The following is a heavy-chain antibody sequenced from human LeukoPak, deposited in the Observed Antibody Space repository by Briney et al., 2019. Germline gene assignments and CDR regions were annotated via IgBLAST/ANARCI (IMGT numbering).Heavy chain of an antibody. CDR1: GCTFTDYS. CDR2: ISPDSGGT. V-gene: IGHV1-2*02. D-gene: IGHD3-10*01. J-gene: IGHJ5*02. Sequence: GASVKVSCKASGCTFTDYSMHWVRQAPGQGLEWMGWISPDSGGTKSAQKFQGRATMTRDTSINTAYMELRSLRSDDTAVYYCARDYFGSGRYSPFDPWGQGTLITVSS. CDR3: ARDYFGSGRYSPFDP.